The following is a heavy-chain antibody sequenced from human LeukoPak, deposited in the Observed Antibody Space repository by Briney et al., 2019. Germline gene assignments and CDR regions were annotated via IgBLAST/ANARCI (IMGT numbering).Heavy chain of an antibody. D-gene: IGHD3-22*01. J-gene: IGHJ4*02. CDR1: GYSISSGYY. V-gene: IGHV4-38-2*01. CDR2: IYHSRST. Sequence: SETLSLTCAVSGYSISSGYYWGWIRQPPGKGLEWIGSIYHSRSTYYNPSLKSRVTISVDTSKNQFSLKLSSVTAADTAVYYCARMSLVVVITVFDYWGQGTLVTVSS. CDR3: ARMSLVVVITVFDY.